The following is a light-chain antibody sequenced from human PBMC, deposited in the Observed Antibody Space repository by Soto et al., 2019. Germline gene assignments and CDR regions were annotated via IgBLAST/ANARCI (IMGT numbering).Light chain of an antibody. J-gene: IGKJ1*01. V-gene: IGKV1-9*01. CDR2: GAS. CDR1: QGISNY. Sequence: DIQMTQSPSSLSASVGDRVTITCRASQGISNYLAWYQQKPGKVPKLLIFGASTLQSGVPSRFSGSGSGTDFTLTISSLQPEDFATYFCQKLNAYPPWTFGQGTKVDIK. CDR3: QKLNAYPPWT.